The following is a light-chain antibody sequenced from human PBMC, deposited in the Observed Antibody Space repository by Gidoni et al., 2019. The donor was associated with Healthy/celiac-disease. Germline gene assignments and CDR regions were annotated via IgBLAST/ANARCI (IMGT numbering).Light chain of an antibody. V-gene: IGLV3-1*01. J-gene: IGLJ2*01. Sequence: SYELTQPPSVSVSPGQTASNTCSGDKLVDKYACWYQQKPGKSPVLVIYQDSKRPSGIPERFSGSNSGNTATLTISGTQAMDEADYYCQAWDSSIVVFGGGTKLTVL. CDR1: KLVDKY. CDR2: QDS. CDR3: QAWDSSIVV.